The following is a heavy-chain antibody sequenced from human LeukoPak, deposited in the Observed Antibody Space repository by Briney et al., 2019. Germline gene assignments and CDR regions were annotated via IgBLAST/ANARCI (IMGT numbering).Heavy chain of an antibody. CDR1: GGTFSSYT. J-gene: IGHJ4*02. V-gene: IGHV1-69*02. CDR3: ARKVEYCSSTSCYLDY. Sequence: GSSVKVSCKASGGTFSSYTISWVRQAPGQGLEWMGRIIPILGIANYAQKFQGRVTITADKSTSTAYMELSSLRSEDTAVYYCARKVEYCSSTSCYLDYRGQGTLVTVSS. CDR2: IIPILGIA. D-gene: IGHD2-2*01.